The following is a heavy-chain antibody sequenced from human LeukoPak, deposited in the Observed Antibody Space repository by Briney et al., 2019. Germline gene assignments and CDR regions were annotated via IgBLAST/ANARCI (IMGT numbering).Heavy chain of an antibody. CDR2: IYSGGST. J-gene: IGHJ4*02. CDR3: ARGPRINDILTGLDY. D-gene: IGHD3-9*01. CDR1: GFTVSSNY. V-gene: IGHV3-53*01. Sequence: GGSLRLSCAASGFTVSSNYMSWVRQAPGKGLEWVSVIYSGGSTYYADSVKGRFTISRDNSKNTLYLQMNSLRAEDTAVYYCARGPRINDILTGLDYWGQGTLVTVSS.